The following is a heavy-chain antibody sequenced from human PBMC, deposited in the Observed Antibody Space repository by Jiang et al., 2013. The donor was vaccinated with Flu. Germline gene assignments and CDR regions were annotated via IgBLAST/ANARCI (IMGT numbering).Heavy chain of an antibody. CDR3: AHRRPYEGSDI. CDR2: IYWDDDK. J-gene: IGHJ3*02. V-gene: IGHV2-5*08. CDR1: GFSLSTSGMC. Sequence: PTQTLTLTCTFSGFSLSTSGMCVSWIRQPPGKALEWLALIYWDDDKRYSPSLKRRLTITKHTSKKQVVLTLTNVDPVDTATYYCAHRRPYEGSDIWGPRDNGHRLF. D-gene: IGHD3-10*01.